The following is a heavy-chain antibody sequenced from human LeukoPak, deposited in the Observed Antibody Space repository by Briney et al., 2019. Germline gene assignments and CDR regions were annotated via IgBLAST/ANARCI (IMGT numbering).Heavy chain of an antibody. D-gene: IGHD3-9*01. V-gene: IGHV4-39*01. J-gene: IGHJ4*02. Sequence: SETLSLTCTVSRGAISGTSYFWGWIRQSPGKGLEWIGSVYHSGVTFKNPSLRSRVTLSVDTSKNQFSLKVSSVTAADTAVYYCATGRYFRIFDYWGQGTLVTVSS. CDR3: ATGRYFRIFDY. CDR2: VYHSGVT. CDR1: RGAISGTSYF.